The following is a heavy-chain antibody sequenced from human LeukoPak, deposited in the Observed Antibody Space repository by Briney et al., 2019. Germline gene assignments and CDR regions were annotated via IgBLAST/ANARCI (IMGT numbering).Heavy chain of an antibody. Sequence: GGSLRLSCAASGFTFSNAWMNWVRQAPGKGLEWVGRIKSKAYGGTIDYAAPVKGRYTISRDDSKNTLYLQMNSLKTEDTAVYYCTTDYGSSISFYYYYGMDVWGQGTTVTVSS. V-gene: IGHV3-15*07. CDR1: GFTFSNAW. J-gene: IGHJ6*02. CDR2: IKSKAYGGTI. CDR3: TTDYGSSISFYYYYGMDV. D-gene: IGHD2-21*01.